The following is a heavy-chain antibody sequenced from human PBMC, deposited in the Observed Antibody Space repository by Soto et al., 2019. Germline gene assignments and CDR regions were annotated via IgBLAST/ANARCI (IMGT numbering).Heavy chain of an antibody. V-gene: IGHV1-18*04. CDR2: ISAYNGNT. CDR1: GYTFPSYG. CDR3: ARDGPTYYYESSGYKNWFDP. D-gene: IGHD3-22*01. J-gene: IGHJ5*02. Sequence: QVQLVQSGAEVKKPGASVKVSCKASGYTFPSYGISWVRQGPGQRLEWMGWISAYNGNTNYAQKVQGRVTMTTDTSTSTAYRELRSLRSDDTAVYYCARDGPTYYYESSGYKNWFDPWGQGTLVTVSS.